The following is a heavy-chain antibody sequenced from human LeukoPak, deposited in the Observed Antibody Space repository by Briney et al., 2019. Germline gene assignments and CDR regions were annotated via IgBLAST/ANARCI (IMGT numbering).Heavy chain of an antibody. CDR3: AKREGGSGSYRLYYFDY. CDR2: ISVSGGSA. Sequence: GWSLRLSCAASGFTFRSYAMSWVRQAPGKGLEWVSTISVSGGSAYYADSVKGRFTISRDNSKNTLYLQMDSLRAEDTAVYYCAKREGGSGSYRLYYFDYWGQGTLVTVSA. CDR1: GFTFRSYA. V-gene: IGHV3-23*01. J-gene: IGHJ4*02. D-gene: IGHD3-10*01.